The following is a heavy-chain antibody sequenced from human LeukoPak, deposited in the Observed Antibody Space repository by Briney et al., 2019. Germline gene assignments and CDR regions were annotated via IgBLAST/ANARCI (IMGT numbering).Heavy chain of an antibody. Sequence: SETLSLTCAVYGGSFSGYYWSWIRQPPGKGLEWIGEINHSGSTNYNPSLKSRVTISVDTSKNHFSLKLTSVTAADTAVYYCARDSETGPGWFDPWGQGTLVTVSS. J-gene: IGHJ5*02. CDR2: INHSGST. D-gene: IGHD3-10*01. CDR1: GGSFSGYY. CDR3: ARDSETGPGWFDP. V-gene: IGHV4-34*01.